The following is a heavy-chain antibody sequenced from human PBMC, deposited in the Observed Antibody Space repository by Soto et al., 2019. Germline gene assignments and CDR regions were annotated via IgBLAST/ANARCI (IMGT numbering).Heavy chain of an antibody. V-gene: IGHV3-23*01. J-gene: IGHJ3*02. D-gene: IGHD2-15*01. CDR3: AKDIVVVVAAGDAFDI. CDR2: ISGSSGST. CDR1: GFTFSSYA. Sequence: PVGSLRLSCAASGFTFSSYAMSWVRQAPGKGLEWVSSISGSSGSTYNADFVRGRFTISRDKSKNTLYLQMNSLRAEDTAVYYCAKDIVVVVAAGDAFDIWGQGTMVTVSS.